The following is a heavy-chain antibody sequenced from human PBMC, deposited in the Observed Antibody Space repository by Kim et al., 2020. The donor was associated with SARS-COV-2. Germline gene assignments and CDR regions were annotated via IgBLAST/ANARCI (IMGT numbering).Heavy chain of an antibody. J-gene: IGHJ4*02. D-gene: IGHD6-13*01. V-gene: IGHV4-31*02. CDR3: ARVGVAGLTYFDF. Sequence: YNPSLKSRITISVDTSKNQFSLKLSAVTAADTAVYYCARVGVAGLTYFDFWGQGTLVTVSS.